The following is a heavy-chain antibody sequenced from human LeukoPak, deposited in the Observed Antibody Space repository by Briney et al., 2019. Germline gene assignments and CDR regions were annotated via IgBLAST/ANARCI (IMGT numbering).Heavy chain of an antibody. CDR2: IRSDGSVI. V-gene: IGHV3-74*01. Sequence: GGSLRLSCAASRFTFSSYWMTWVRQAPGKGLEWVSRIRSDGSVIYYAESVKGRFIISRDNARNTLYLQMNSLRVEDTAVYYCAKSDWFDPWGQGTLVTVSS. J-gene: IGHJ5*02. CDR3: AKSDWFDP. CDR1: RFTFSSYW.